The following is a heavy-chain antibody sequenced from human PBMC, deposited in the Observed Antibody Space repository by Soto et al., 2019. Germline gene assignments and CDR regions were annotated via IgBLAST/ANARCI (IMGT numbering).Heavy chain of an antibody. J-gene: IGHJ4*02. CDR3: AREKPYSSSWYHDY. CDR1: GGSFSGYY. Sequence: QVQLQQWDAGLLKPSETLSLTCAVYGGSFSGYYWSWIRQPPGKGLEWIGEINHSGSTNYNPSLKSRATISVDTSKTQFSLKLSSVTAADTAVYYCAREKPYSSSWYHDYWGQGTLVTVSS. D-gene: IGHD6-13*01. CDR2: INHSGST. V-gene: IGHV4-34*01.